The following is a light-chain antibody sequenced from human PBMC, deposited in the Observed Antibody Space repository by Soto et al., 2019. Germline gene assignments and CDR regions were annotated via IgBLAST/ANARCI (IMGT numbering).Light chain of an antibody. V-gene: IGKV1-5*03. CDR2: RAA. CDR1: QSISSW. CDR3: HQCNSYMYT. J-gene: IGKJ2*01. Sequence: DIQMTQSPSTLSASVGDRVTITSRASQSISSWLAWYQQKPGKAPKLLIYRAASLESGVPSRFSGSGSGTEFTRAISSLLPDDFATYYCHQCNSYMYTFGQGTKLEIK.